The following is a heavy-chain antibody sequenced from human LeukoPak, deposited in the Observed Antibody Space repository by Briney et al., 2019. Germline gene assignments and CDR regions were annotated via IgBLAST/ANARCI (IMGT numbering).Heavy chain of an antibody. V-gene: IGHV1-2*02. CDR1: GYTFTGYY. D-gene: IGHD3-10*01. J-gene: IGHJ4*02. CDR3: ARSSRITMVRVLFY. Sequence: PRASVKVSCKASGYTFTGYYMHWVRQAPGQGLEWMGWINPNSGGTNYAQKFQGRVTMTRDTSISTAYMELSRLRADDTAVYYCARSSRITMVRVLFYWGKGTLVTVSS. CDR2: INPNSGGT.